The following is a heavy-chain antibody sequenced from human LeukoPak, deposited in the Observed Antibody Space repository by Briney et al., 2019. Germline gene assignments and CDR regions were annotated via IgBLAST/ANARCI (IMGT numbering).Heavy chain of an antibody. CDR3: ARERVEGYFDY. V-gene: IGHV4-59*01. J-gene: IGHJ4*02. CDR1: GGSISSYY. Sequence: TSETLSLTCTVSGGSISSYYWSWIRQPPGKGLEWIGYIYYSGSTNYNPSLKSRVTISVDTSKNQFSLKLSSVTAADTAVYYCARERVEGYFDYWGQGTLVTVSS. D-gene: IGHD2-15*01. CDR2: IYYSGST.